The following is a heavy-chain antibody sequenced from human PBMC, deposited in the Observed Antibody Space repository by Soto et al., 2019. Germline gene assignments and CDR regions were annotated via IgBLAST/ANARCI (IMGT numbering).Heavy chain of an antibody. CDR3: ARAGGNYYNYYGMDF. CDR2: IRGSGSDI. CDR1: GFTVGDYY. J-gene: IGHJ6*02. Sequence: PGGSLRLSCVASGFTVGDYYMSWIRLAPGKGLEWVSYIRGSGSDIYYADSVRGRFTISRENAKKSLYLQMNSLRAEDTAVYYCARAGGNYYNYYGMDFWGQGTTVTVSS. D-gene: IGHD1-1*01. V-gene: IGHV3-11*01.